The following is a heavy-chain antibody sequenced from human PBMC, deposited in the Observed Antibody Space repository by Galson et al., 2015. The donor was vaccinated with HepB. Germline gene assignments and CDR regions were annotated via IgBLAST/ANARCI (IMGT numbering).Heavy chain of an antibody. D-gene: IGHD2-2*01. CDR3: ARGLVPAAY. Sequence: SVKVSCKASGYTFTSFGFTWVRQAPGQGLEWMGWITTYSGNTHYAQKLQDRVTMTTDTSTSTAYMELRSLRSDDTAVYYCARGLVPAAYWGQGTLVIVSS. J-gene: IGHJ4*02. V-gene: IGHV1-18*04. CDR2: ITTYSGNT. CDR1: GYTFTSFG.